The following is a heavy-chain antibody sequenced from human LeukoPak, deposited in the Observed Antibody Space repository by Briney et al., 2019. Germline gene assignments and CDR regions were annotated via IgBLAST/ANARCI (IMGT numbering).Heavy chain of an antibody. CDR2: IYYSGTA. Sequence: SETLSLTCTASGDSLTSYYWSWIRQPSGKGLQWIGYIYYSGTANYNPSLKSRVTISVDTSKNQFSLNLSSVTAADTAVYYCARLGSYFDYWGQGTLVTVSS. V-gene: IGHV4-59*08. CDR1: GDSLTSYY. J-gene: IGHJ4*02. CDR3: ARLGSYFDY.